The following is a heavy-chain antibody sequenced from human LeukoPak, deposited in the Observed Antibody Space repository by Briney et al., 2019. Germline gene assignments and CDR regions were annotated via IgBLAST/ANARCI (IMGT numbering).Heavy chain of an antibody. V-gene: IGHV1-8*01. CDR3: ARGRGYSYGYSHWFDP. D-gene: IGHD5-18*01. CDR1: GYTSTSYD. CDR2: MNPNSGNT. Sequence: ASVKVSCKASGYTSTSYDINWVRQATGQGLEWMGWMNPNSGNTGYAQKFQGRVTMTRNTSISTAYMELSSLRSEDTAVYYCARGRGYSYGYSHWFDPWGQGTLVTVSS. J-gene: IGHJ5*02.